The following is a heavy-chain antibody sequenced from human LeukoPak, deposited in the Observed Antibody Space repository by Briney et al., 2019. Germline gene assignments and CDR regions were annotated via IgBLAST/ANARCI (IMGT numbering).Heavy chain of an antibody. V-gene: IGHV3-23*01. CDR2: IGGSGGYT. CDR3: AREPAPNWNDGGGIDY. D-gene: IGHD1-1*01. Sequence: GGSLRLSCAASGFTFSAYGMSWVRQAPGKGLEWVSTIGGSGGYTFYADSVKGRFTISRDNAKNTLYLQMNSLRAEDTAVYYCAREPAPNWNDGGGIDYWGQGTLVTVSS. J-gene: IGHJ4*02. CDR1: GFTFSAYG.